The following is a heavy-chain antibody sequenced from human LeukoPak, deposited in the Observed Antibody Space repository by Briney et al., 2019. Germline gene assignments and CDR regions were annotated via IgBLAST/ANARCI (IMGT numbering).Heavy chain of an antibody. CDR3: ARDRPGTSSLDY. V-gene: IGHV4-59*01. Sequence: SETLSLTCTVSGVSISRDYWSWIRQPPGKGLEWIGYIYYTGNTNYNPSLKSRVTMSLDTSKNQFSLMLSSVTAADTAVYYCARDRPGTSSLDYWGQGTLVTVSS. D-gene: IGHD6-13*01. CDR2: IYYTGNT. CDR1: GVSISRDY. J-gene: IGHJ4*02.